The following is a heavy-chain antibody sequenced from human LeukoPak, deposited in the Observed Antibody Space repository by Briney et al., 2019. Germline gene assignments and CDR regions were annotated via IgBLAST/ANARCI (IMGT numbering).Heavy chain of an antibody. D-gene: IGHD3-10*01. CDR3: TTVSLPMVRGVVMSSGYFDY. CDR1: GFTFSNAW. J-gene: IGHJ4*02. CDR2: IKSKTDGGTT. V-gene: IGHV3-15*01. Sequence: GGSLRLSCAASGFTFSNAWMSWVRQAPGKGLEWVGRIKSKTDGGTTDYAAPVKGRFTISRGDSKNTLYLQMNSLKTEDTAVYYCTTVSLPMVRGVVMSSGYFDYWGQGTLVTVSS.